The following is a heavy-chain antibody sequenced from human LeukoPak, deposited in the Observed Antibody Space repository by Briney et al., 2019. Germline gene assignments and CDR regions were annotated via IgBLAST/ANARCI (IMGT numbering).Heavy chain of an antibody. Sequence: ASGKVSCKPSGGTVTSYALTWVRQAPEQGFEGRGKIIAIAGTTNCAQKFQGRVTCTADESTSTAYMELSSLRSEDTALYYCARKLRLGGNWFDPWGQGTLVTVSS. CDR1: GGTVTSYA. D-gene: IGHD1-26*01. V-gene: IGHV1-69*11. J-gene: IGHJ5*02. CDR3: ARKLRLGGNWFDP. CDR2: IIAIAGTT.